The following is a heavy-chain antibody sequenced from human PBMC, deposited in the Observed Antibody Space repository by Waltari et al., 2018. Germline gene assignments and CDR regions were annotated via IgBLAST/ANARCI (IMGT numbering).Heavy chain of an antibody. V-gene: IGHV1-69*01. CDR1: GGTFSSYA. CDR3: ASGAYSSSGYFDY. CDR2: IIPYFGTA. J-gene: IGHJ4*02. Sequence: QVQLVQSGAEVKKPGSSVKVSCKASGGTFSSYAISWVRQAPGQGLEWMGGIIPYFGTANSARKFQVRVTITADESTSTAYMELSSLRSEDTAVYYCASGAYSSSGYFDYWGQGTLVTVSS. D-gene: IGHD6-6*01.